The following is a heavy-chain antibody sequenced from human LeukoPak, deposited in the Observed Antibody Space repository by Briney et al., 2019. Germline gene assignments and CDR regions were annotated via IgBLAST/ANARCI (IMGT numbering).Heavy chain of an antibody. Sequence: GGSLRLSCAASGFTFSSYAMSWVRQAPGEGLEWVSGISGSGGSTYYTDSVKGRFTISRDNSKDTVSLQMNNLKAADTALYFCVRHDSYIPFWGQGSLVTVSS. CDR3: VRHDSYIPF. CDR2: ISGSGGST. J-gene: IGHJ1*01. V-gene: IGHV3-23*01. CDR1: GFTFSSYA. D-gene: IGHD3-10*01.